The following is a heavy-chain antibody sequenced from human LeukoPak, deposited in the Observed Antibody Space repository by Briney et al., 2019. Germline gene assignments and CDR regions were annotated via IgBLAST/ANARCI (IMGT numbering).Heavy chain of an antibody. D-gene: IGHD1/OR15-1a*01. V-gene: IGHV4-39*07. CDR3: ARKPIINNAWYYFDY. CDR2: VYYSGSA. Sequence: PLETLSLTCTVSGGSVGSGTYYWSWIRQSPGKGLEWIGNVYYSGSAYYNPSLKSRVTMSVDTSKNQFSLKLSSVTAADTAVYYCARKPIINNAWYYFDYWGQGTLVTVSS. CDR1: GGSVGSGTYY. J-gene: IGHJ4*02.